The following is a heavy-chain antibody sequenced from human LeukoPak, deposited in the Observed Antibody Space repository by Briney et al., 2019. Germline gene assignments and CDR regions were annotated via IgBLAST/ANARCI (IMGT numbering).Heavy chain of an antibody. J-gene: IGHJ4*02. CDR2: IYYSGRT. CDR3: ARGFYSPAY. CDR1: GGSISSDY. D-gene: IGHD4-11*01. V-gene: IGHV4-59*01. Sequence: SETLSLTCTVSGGSISSDYWSWIRQPPGKGLEWVGYIYYSGRTFYNPSLKSRVTMSVDTSKSQFSLKLSSVTAADTAIYYCARGFYSPAYWGQGTLVTVSS.